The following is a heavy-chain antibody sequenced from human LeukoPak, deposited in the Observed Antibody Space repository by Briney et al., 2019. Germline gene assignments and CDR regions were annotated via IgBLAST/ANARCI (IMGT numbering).Heavy chain of an antibody. CDR2: IKQDGSEK. Sequence: GGSLRLSCAASGFTFSSYWMSWVRQAPGKGLEWVANIKQDGSEKYYVDSVKGRFTISRDNAKNSLYLQMNSLRAEDTAVYYCASGYSSSHENYYGMDVWGQGTTVTVSS. D-gene: IGHD6-13*01. J-gene: IGHJ6*02. CDR3: ASGYSSSHENYYGMDV. V-gene: IGHV3-7*01. CDR1: GFTFSSYW.